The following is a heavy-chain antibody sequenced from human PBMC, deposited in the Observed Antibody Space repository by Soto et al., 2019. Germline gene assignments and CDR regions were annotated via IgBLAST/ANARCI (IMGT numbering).Heavy chain of an antibody. J-gene: IGHJ6*02. CDR1: GFTFSSYA. Sequence: GGSLRLSCAASGFTFSSYAMHWVRQAPGKGLEWVAVISYDGSNKYYADSVKGRFTISRDNSKNTLYLQMNSLRAEDTAVYYCAKEISSGTYYYGMDVWGQGTTVTVSS. D-gene: IGHD6-19*01. CDR2: ISYDGSNK. V-gene: IGHV3-30-3*01. CDR3: AKEISSGTYYYGMDV.